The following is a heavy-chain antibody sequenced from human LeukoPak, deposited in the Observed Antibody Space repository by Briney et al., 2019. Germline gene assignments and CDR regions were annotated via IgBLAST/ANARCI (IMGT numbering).Heavy chain of an antibody. Sequence: GSLRLSCVASGFTFRNYAMTWVRQAPGKGLEWVSVMSGSGGSAYYADSVRGRFTISRDNSRNTLSLQMTSLRGDDTAIYYCEKADGHLWFGFDYWGQGSLVTVSS. CDR1: GFTFRNYA. J-gene: IGHJ4*02. D-gene: IGHD3-10*01. CDR3: EKADGHLWFGFDY. CDR2: MSGSGGSA. V-gene: IGHV3-23*01.